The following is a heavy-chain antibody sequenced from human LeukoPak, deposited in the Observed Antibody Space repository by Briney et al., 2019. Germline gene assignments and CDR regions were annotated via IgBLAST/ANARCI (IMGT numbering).Heavy chain of an antibody. CDR1: GGSFSGYY. V-gene: IGHV4-34*01. CDR2: INHSGST. D-gene: IGHD6-19*01. CDR3: ARNRAVGRSYYYYMDV. Sequence: SEALSLTCAVYGGSFSGYYWSWIRQPPGKGLEWIGEINHSGSTNYNPSLKSRVTISVDTSKNQFSLKLSSVTAADTAVYYCARNRAVGRSYYYYMDVWGKGTTVTVSS. J-gene: IGHJ6*03.